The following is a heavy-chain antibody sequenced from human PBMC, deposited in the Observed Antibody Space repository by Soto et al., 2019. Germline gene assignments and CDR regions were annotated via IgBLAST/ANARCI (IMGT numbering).Heavy chain of an antibody. Sequence: GESLKISCKGSGYSFTTSWIAWVRQTPGKGLEWMGLIYPGDSDTYYSPSFQGQVTISADKSITTTYLKWNSLKASDTAMYYCARQGEYCSGDNCFTDFWGQGTLVTVSS. CDR3: ARQGEYCSGDNCFTDF. CDR1: GYSFTTSW. D-gene: IGHD2-15*01. J-gene: IGHJ4*02. CDR2: IYPGDSDT. V-gene: IGHV5-51*01.